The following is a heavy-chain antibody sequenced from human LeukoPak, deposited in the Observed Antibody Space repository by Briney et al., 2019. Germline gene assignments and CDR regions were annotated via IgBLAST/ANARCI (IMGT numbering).Heavy chain of an antibody. CDR1: GFTVSSNY. CDR2: IYSGGST. CDR3: AKDGYSYGWDY. J-gene: IGHJ4*02. V-gene: IGHV3-53*01. Sequence: GGSLRLSCAASGFTVSSNYMSWVRQAPGKGLEWVSVIYSGGSTYYADSVKGRFTISRGNSKNTLYLQMNSLRAEDTAVYYCAKDGYSYGWDYWGQGTLVTVSS. D-gene: IGHD5-18*01.